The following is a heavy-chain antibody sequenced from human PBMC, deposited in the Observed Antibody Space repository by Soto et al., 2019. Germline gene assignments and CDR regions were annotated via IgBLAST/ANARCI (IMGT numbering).Heavy chain of an antibody. CDR3: ARGGGNYYDSSGPDF. D-gene: IGHD3-22*01. CDR2: IYPGDSET. J-gene: IGHJ4*02. CDR1: GYRFTTYW. V-gene: IGHV5-51*01. Sequence: GESLKISCKGSGYRFTTYWIGWVRQMPGKGLEWMGIIYPGDSETRYSPSFQGQVTISADKSTSTAYLQWSSLKASDTAMYYCARGGGNYYDSSGPDFWGQGTLVTV.